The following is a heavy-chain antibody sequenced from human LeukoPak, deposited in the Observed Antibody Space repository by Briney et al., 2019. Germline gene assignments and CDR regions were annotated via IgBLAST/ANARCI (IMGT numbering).Heavy chain of an antibody. CDR3: ARDRKVEPLPEL. CDR2: ISSCSNYI. J-gene: IGHJ4*02. D-gene: IGHD1-1*01. V-gene: IGHV3-21*01. CDR1: GITFSSYS. Sequence: TGGSLRLSCAASGITFSSYSMNWVRQAPGKGLEWVSSISSCSNYIYYADSVKGRFTISRDNAKNSLYLQLNSLRAEDTGVYFCARDRKVEPLPELWGQGTLVTVSS.